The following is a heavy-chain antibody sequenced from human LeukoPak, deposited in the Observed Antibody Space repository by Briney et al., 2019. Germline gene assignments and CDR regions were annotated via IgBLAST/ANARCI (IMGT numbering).Heavy chain of an antibody. J-gene: IGHJ6*03. D-gene: IGHD3-9*01. CDR3: ATVRTIFQSRGAFSLPQLLYSYMDV. CDR2: ISSGGVTI. Sequence: GGSLRLSCAASTFNFSDYHMSWIRQAPGKGLEWVSYISSGGVTISYADSVKGRFTVSRDNAKTSLYLEMNSLRAEDTAMYYCATVRTIFQSRGAFSLPQLLYSYMDVWGKGTTVTVSS. V-gene: IGHV3-11*04. CDR1: TFNFSDYH.